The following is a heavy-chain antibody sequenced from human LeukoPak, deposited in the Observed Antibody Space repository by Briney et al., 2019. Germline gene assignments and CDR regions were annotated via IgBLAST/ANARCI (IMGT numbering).Heavy chain of an antibody. Sequence: GGSLRLSCVASGFSFSTYEFHWVRHAPGKGLEWVSYISASGQTIYYADSVKGRFTISRDNAKNSLYLQMNSLRAEDTAVYYCAELGITMIGGVWGKGTTVTISS. D-gene: IGHD3-10*02. CDR3: AELGITMIGGV. J-gene: IGHJ6*04. V-gene: IGHV3-48*03. CDR2: ISASGQTI. CDR1: GFSFSTYE.